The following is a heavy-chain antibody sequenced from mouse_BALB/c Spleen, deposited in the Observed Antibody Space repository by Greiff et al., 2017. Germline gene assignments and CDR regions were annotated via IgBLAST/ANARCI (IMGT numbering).Heavy chain of an antibody. CDR2: ISSGGST. CDR3: ARAWLLRYFDY. D-gene: IGHD2-3*01. J-gene: IGHJ2*01. Sequence: DVQLVESGGGLVKPGGSLKLSCAASGFTFSSYAMSWVRQTPEKRLEWVASISSGGSTYYPDSVKGRFTISRDNARNILYLQMSSLRSEDTAMYYCARAWLLRYFDYWGQGTTLTVSS. V-gene: IGHV5-6-5*01. CDR1: GFTFSSYA.